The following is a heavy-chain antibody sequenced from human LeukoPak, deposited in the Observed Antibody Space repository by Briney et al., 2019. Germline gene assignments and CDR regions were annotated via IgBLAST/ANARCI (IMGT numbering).Heavy chain of an antibody. Sequence: GGSLRLSCAASGFTVSSNYMSWVRQAPGKGLEWVSVIYSGGSTYYADSVKGRFTISRDNSKNTLYLQMNSLRAEDTAVYYCAKDRPGSYYGSGSSHFDYWGQGTLVTVSS. V-gene: IGHV3-53*01. CDR2: IYSGGST. CDR1: GFTVSSNY. CDR3: AKDRPGSYYGSGSSHFDY. D-gene: IGHD3-10*01. J-gene: IGHJ4*02.